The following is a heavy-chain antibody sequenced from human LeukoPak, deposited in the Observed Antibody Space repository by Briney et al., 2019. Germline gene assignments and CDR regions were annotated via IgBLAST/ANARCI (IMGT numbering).Heavy chain of an antibody. J-gene: IGHJ6*03. CDR1: GFTFDDYA. D-gene: IGHD3-22*01. V-gene: IGHV3-43D*03. CDR3: AKVSNRITMIDARTGPLYYYYMDV. Sequence: GGSLRLSRAASGFTFDDYAMHWVRQAPGKGLEWVSLISWDGGSTYYADSVKGRFTISRDNSKNSLYLQMNSLRAEDTAVYYCAKVSNRITMIDARTGPLYYYYMDVWGKGTTVTVSS. CDR2: ISWDGGST.